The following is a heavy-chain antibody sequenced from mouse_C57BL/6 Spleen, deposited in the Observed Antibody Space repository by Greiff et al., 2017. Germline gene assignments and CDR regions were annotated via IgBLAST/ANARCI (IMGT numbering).Heavy chain of an antibody. Sequence: QVQLQQPGTELVKPGASVKLSCKASGYTFTSYWMHWVKQRPGQGLEWIGNINPSNGGTNYNEKFKSKATLTVDKSSSTAYMQLSSLTSEDSSVYYCARDDYDGICVMDYWGQGTSVTVSS. J-gene: IGHJ4*01. CDR1: GYTFTSYW. D-gene: IGHD2-4*01. CDR3: ARDDYDGICVMDY. V-gene: IGHV1-53*01. CDR2: INPSNGGT.